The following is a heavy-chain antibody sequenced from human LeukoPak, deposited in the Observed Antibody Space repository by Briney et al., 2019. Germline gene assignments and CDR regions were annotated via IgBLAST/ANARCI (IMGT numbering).Heavy chain of an antibody. CDR1: GFTISNYW. D-gene: IGHD2-2*01. Sequence: GGSLRLSCAASGFTISNYWMHWVRQAPGKGLVWVSRIYSDGSGIAYADSVKGRFTISRDNAKNTLYLQMNSLRAEDTAIYYCAARPRMPPRFDHWGQGTLVTVSS. CDR3: AARPRMPPRFDH. V-gene: IGHV3-74*01. CDR2: IYSDGSGI. J-gene: IGHJ4*02.